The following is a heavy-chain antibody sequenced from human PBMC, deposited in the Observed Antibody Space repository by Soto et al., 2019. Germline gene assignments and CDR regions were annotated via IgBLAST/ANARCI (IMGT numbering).Heavy chain of an antibody. CDR2: ILNDGSAE. V-gene: IGHV3-30*03. CDR1: GFIFTSYG. J-gene: IGHJ6*02. CDR3: ARSRDGYSFYFYYGMDG. D-gene: IGHD4-4*01. Sequence: GGSLRLSCAASGFIFTSYGMHWVRQAPGKGLEWMALILNDGSAEYYADSVKGRFTISRVNSKNTLYLQMNSLTAEDTAVYYCARSRDGYSFYFYYGMDGWGQGTTVTVSS.